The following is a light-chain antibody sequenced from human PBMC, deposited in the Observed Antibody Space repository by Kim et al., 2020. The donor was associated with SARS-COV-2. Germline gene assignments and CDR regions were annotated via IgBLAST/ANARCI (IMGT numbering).Light chain of an antibody. Sequence: EIVMMQSTATLSVSPGDRATLSCRASQSVNNNLGWYQHKPGQAPSLLIYRASTRATGIPDRFSGSGSGTEFTLTISSLQSEDFAVYYCQESNNWPRTFGQGTKVDI. CDR2: RAS. CDR3: QESNNWPRT. V-gene: IGKV3-15*01. J-gene: IGKJ1*01. CDR1: QSVNNN.